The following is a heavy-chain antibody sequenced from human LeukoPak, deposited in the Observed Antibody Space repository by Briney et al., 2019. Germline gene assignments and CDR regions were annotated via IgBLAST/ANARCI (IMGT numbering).Heavy chain of an antibody. CDR3: ARASTVAGNHRPFDY. V-gene: IGHV1-2*02. J-gene: IGHJ4*02. D-gene: IGHD6-19*01. CDR1: GYTFTDYY. Sequence: ASVKVSCKASGYTFTDYYMHWVRQAPGQDFEWMGWINPKSGGTGYAQKFQGRVTMTRDTSFSTAYMELSRLRSDDTAVFYCARASTVAGNHRPFDYWGQGTLVTVSS. CDR2: INPKSGGT.